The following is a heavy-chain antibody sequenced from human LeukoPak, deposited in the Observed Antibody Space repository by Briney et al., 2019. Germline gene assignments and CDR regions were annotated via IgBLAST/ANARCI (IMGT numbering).Heavy chain of an antibody. D-gene: IGHD1-26*01. Sequence: SETLSLTCTVSGGSISSYYWSWIRQPPGKGLEWIGYIYYSGSTNYNPSLKSRVTISVDTSKNQFSLKLSSVTAADTAVYYCARRKGARTYYFDYWGQGTLVTVSS. CDR3: ARRKGARTYYFDY. CDR2: IYYSGST. J-gene: IGHJ4*02. V-gene: IGHV4-59*08. CDR1: GGSISSYY.